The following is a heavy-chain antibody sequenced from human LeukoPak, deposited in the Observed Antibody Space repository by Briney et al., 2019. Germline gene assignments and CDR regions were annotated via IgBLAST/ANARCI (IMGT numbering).Heavy chain of an antibody. D-gene: IGHD2-8*01. CDR2: INTDGSST. Sequence: PGGSLRLSWAASGFTFSSYWMHWVRQAPGKGLVWVSRINTDGSSTSYADSVKGRFTISRDNAKNTLYLQMNSLRAEDTAVYYCASHTGAGVAFRPFHIWGQGTMVTVSS. CDR1: GFTFSSYW. CDR3: ASHTGAGVAFRPFHI. J-gene: IGHJ3*02. V-gene: IGHV3-74*01.